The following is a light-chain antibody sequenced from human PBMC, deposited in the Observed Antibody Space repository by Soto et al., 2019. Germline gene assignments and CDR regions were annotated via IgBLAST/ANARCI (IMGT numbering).Light chain of an antibody. CDR2: RND. J-gene: IGLJ3*02. CDR1: TSNLGSNF. V-gene: IGLV1-47*01. Sequence: QSVLTQPPSASGTPGQRVTISCSGSTSNLGSNFVYWYQQVPGAAPKLLISRNDQRPAGVPDRCTGAKSGTSASLAISGLRAEDEADYHCAAWDDSLSGVVFGGRTKLTVL. CDR3: AAWDDSLSGVV.